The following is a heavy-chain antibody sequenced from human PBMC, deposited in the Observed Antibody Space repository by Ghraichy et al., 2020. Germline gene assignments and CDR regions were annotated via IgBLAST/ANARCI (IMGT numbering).Heavy chain of an antibody. J-gene: IGHJ4*02. Sequence: LNISCAVYGGSFSGYYWSWIRQPPGKGLEWIGEINHSGSTNYNPSLKSRVTISVDTSKNQFSLKLSSVTAADTAVYYCASLWGLSSGWSRVDYWGQGTLVTVSS. CDR2: INHSGST. CDR1: GGSFSGYY. CDR3: ASLWGLSSGWSRVDY. V-gene: IGHV4-34*01. D-gene: IGHD6-19*01.